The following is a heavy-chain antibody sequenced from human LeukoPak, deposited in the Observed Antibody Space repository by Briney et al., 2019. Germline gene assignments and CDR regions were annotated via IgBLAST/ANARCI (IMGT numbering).Heavy chain of an antibody. Sequence: SGTLSLPCAGSGGSITIGTWWTWVRQPPGQGLEWIGEVYYSGSPNYNSSLKSRVNISLDKTKNQFLLNLTAVTAADTAVYYWARGPRKWGQGTMVTVSS. CDR2: VYYSGSP. CDR3: ARGPRK. CDR1: GGSITIGTW. V-gene: IGHV4-4*02. J-gene: IGHJ3*01.